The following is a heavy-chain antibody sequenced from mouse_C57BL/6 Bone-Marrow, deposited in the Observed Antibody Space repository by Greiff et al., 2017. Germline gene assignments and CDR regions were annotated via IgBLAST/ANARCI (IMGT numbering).Heavy chain of an antibody. CDR1: GFTFTDYY. D-gene: IGHD2-3*01. Sequence: EVMLVESGGGLVQPGGSLSLSCAASGFTFTDYYMSWVRQPPGQALEWLGFIRNKANGYTTEYSASVKGRFTISRDNSQSILYLRMNALRAEDSATYYCASYGYYVGYFDYWGQGTTLTVSS. CDR2: IRNKANGYTT. CDR3: ASYGYYVGYFDY. V-gene: IGHV7-3*01. J-gene: IGHJ2*01.